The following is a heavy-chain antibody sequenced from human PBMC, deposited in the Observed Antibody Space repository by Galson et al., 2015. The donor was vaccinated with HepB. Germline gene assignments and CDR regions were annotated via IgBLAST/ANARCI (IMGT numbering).Heavy chain of an antibody. CDR2: ISSSSSTI. V-gene: IGHV3-48*01. D-gene: IGHD3-9*01. J-gene: IGHJ4*02. Sequence: SLRLSCAASGFTFSSYSMNWVRQAPGKGLEWVSYISSSSSTIYYADSVKGRFTISRDNAKNSLYLQMNSLRAEDTAVYYCARETRYFDWLLPFDYWGQGTLVTVSS. CDR3: ARETRYFDWLLPFDY. CDR1: GFTFSSYS.